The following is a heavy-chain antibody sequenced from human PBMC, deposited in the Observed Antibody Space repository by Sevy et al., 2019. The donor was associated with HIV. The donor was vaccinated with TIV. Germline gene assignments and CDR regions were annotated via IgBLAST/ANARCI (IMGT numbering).Heavy chain of an antibody. CDR3: AKDPAIAETYYFDY. CDR2: ISYDGSNK. CDR1: GFTFSSYG. J-gene: IGHJ4*02. D-gene: IGHD6-13*01. V-gene: IGHV3-30*18. Sequence: GGSLRLSCAASGFTFSSYGVHWVRQAPGKGLEWVAVISYDGSNKYYADSVKGRFTISRDNSKNTLYLQMNSLRAEDTAVYYCAKDPAIAETYYFDYWGQGTLVTVSS.